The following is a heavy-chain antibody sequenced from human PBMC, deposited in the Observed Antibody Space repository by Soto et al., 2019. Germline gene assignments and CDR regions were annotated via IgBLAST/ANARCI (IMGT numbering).Heavy chain of an antibody. V-gene: IGHV3-74*03. Sequence: GGSLRLSCAASGFPFSSSWMHWARQAPGKGLVWVSRVSPEGFTTYAASVEGRFTISRDDAKNTLYLYMHSLRGEDMAMYFCVRELGGTHDYWGQGALVTVSS. CDR1: GFPFSSSW. D-gene: IGHD2-15*01. J-gene: IGHJ4*02. CDR3: VRELGGTHDY. CDR2: VSPEGFT.